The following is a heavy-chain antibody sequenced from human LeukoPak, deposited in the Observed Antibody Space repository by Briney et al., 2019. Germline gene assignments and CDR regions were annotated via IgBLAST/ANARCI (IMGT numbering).Heavy chain of an antibody. CDR3: ARDSNYGMDV. V-gene: IGHV3-48*04. CDR2: ISSSSSTI. CDR1: GFTFSSYS. Sequence: PGGSLRLSCAASGFTFSSYSMNWVRQAPGEGLEWVSYISSSSSTIYYADSVKGRFTISRDNAKNTVYLQMNSLRAEDTALYYCARDSNYGMDVWGQGTTVTVSS. J-gene: IGHJ6*02.